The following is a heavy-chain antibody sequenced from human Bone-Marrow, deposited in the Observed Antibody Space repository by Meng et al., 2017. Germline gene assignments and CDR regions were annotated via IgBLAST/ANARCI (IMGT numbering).Heavy chain of an antibody. V-gene: IGHV3-30*04. J-gene: IGHJ6*02. CDR3: AGDRESSGWYVAYYYYGMDV. Sequence: GGSLRLSCAASGFTFSSYAMHWVRQAPGKGLEWVAVISYDGSNKYYADSVKGRFTISRDNSKNTLYLQMNSLRAEDAAVYYCAGDRESSGWYVAYYYYGMDVWGQGTTVTVSS. D-gene: IGHD6-19*01. CDR2: ISYDGSNK. CDR1: GFTFSSYA.